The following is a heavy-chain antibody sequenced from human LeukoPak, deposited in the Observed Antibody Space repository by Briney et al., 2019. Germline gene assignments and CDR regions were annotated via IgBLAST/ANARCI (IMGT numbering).Heavy chain of an antibody. CDR3: ARDIAYDSSGYYSPHFDY. Sequence: GGSLRLSCAASGFTVSSNYMSWVRQAPGKGLEWVSVIYSGGSTYCADSVKGRFTISRDNSKNTLYLQMNSLRAEDTAVYYCARDIAYDSSGYYSPHFDYWGQGTLVTVSS. V-gene: IGHV3-53*01. CDR2: IYSGGST. CDR1: GFTVSSNY. J-gene: IGHJ4*02. D-gene: IGHD3-22*01.